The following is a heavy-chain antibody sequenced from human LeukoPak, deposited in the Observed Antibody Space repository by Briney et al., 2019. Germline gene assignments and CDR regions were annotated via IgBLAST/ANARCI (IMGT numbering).Heavy chain of an antibody. CDR1: GGSISSSSYY. D-gene: IGHD1-26*01. Sequence: PSETLSLTRTVSGGSISSSSYYWGWIRQPPGKGLEWIGSIYYSGSTYYNPSLKSRVTISVDTSKNQFSLKLSSVTAADTAVYYCASQWELFYWGQGTLVTVSS. J-gene: IGHJ4*02. CDR3: ASQWELFY. CDR2: IYYSGST. V-gene: IGHV4-39*01.